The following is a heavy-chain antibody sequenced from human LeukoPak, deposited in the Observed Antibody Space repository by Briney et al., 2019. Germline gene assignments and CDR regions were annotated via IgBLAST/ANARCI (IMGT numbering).Heavy chain of an antibody. V-gene: IGHV3-30*04. CDR3: VLGHYGGLFDN. CDR1: GFTFTRYD. J-gene: IGHJ4*02. Sequence: GGSLRLSCAASGFTFTRYDMHWVRQAPGKGLEWVAVVSNDETNKDYGSSVKGRFTIARDNSKNTLYLQMNSLRVEDTAVYYCVLGHYGGLFDNWGQGALVTVSS. CDR2: VSNDETNK. D-gene: IGHD4-23*01.